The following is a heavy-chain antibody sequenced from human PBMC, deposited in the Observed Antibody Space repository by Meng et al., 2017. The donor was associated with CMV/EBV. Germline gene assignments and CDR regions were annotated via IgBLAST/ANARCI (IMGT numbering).Heavy chain of an antibody. CDR3: ARVTSRVAGAFDY. D-gene: IGHD1-14*01. CDR2: IYYSGST. J-gene: IGHJ4*02. V-gene: IGHV4-30-4*08. Sequence: QVEPQESGPGLVKPSQTLSLTCTVSGGSISSGDYYWSWIRQPPGKGLEWIGYIYYSGSTYYNPSLKSRVTISVDTSKNQFSLKLSSVTAADTAVYYCARVTSRVAGAFDYWGQGTLVTVSS. CDR1: GGSISSGDYY.